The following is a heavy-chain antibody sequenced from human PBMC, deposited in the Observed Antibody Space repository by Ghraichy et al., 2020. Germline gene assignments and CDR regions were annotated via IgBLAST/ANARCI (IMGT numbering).Heavy chain of an antibody. J-gene: IGHJ4*02. CDR1: GFTFSTYN. CDR2: INSDGSST. Sequence: GGSLRLSCAASGFTFSTYNMNWVRQAPGKGLEWVSRINSDGSSTSYADSVKGRFTISRDNAKNTLYLQMNSLRAEDTAVYYCARSSSTSCYYWGQGTLVTVSS. V-gene: IGHV3-74*01. CDR3: ARSSSTSCYY. D-gene: IGHD2-2*01.